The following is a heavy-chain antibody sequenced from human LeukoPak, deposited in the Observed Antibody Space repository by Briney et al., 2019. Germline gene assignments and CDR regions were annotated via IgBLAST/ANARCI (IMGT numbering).Heavy chain of an antibody. D-gene: IGHD6-25*01. CDR3: ATDPGGDAFDI. Sequence: GGSLRLSCAASGFTFSSYAMNWVRQAPGKGLEWVSYTSSSSNTIHYADSVRGRFTISRDNAKSSLYLQMSSLRAEDTAVYYCATDPGGDAFDIWGQGTMVTVSS. CDR2: TSSSSNTI. V-gene: IGHV3-48*04. CDR1: GFTFSSYA. J-gene: IGHJ3*02.